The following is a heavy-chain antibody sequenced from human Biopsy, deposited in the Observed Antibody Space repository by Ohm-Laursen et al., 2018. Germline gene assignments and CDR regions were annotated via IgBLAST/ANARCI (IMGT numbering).Heavy chain of an antibody. V-gene: IGHV4-39*01. Sequence: DTLSLTCTVSGGSISDSTYHWGWIRQSPGKGLEWIGDIYYSGNTDYSPSLKSRVTISVDTSNNQFSLKLRSVTAADTAVYYCARQVDFWSGYVDYWGQGTLVAVSS. J-gene: IGHJ4*02. CDR3: ARQVDFWSGYVDY. CDR1: GGSISDSTYH. D-gene: IGHD3-3*01. CDR2: IYYSGNT.